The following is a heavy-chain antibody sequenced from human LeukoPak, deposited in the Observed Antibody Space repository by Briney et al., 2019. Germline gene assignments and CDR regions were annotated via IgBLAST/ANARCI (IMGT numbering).Heavy chain of an antibody. D-gene: IGHD3-10*01. CDR1: GGSISSSSYY. J-gene: IGHJ4*02. CDR2: IYYSGST. CDR3: ARVAARITMVRGVPKLFDY. Sequence: SETLSLTCTVSGGSISSSSYYWGWIRQPPGKGLEWIGSIYYSGSTYYNPSLKSRVTISVDTSKNQFSLKLSSVTAADTAVYYCARVAARITMVRGVPKLFDYWGQGTLVTVSS. V-gene: IGHV4-39*07.